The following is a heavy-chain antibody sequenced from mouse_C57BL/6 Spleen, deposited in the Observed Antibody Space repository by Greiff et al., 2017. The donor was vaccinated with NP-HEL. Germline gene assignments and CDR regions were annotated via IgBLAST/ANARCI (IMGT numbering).Heavy chain of an antibody. CDR3: ARSGITTVVATRYFDV. CDR1: GYSITSDY. J-gene: IGHJ1*03. CDR2: ISYSGST. V-gene: IGHV3-8*01. Sequence: EVQLQQSGPGLAKPSQTLSLTCSVTGYSITSDYWNWIRKFPGNKLEYMGYISYSGSTYYNPSLKSRISITRDTSKNQYYLQLNSVTTEDTATYYCARSGITTVVATRYFDVWGTGTTVTVSS. D-gene: IGHD1-1*01.